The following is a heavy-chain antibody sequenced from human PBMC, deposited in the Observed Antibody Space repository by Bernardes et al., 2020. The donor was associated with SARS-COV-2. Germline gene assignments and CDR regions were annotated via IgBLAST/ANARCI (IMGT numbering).Heavy chain of an antibody. J-gene: IGHJ6*02. D-gene: IGHD2-2*01. CDR3: ARSIVVVQAAKDYYDYYGMDV. CDR1: GYTFTSYG. Sequence: ASVKVSCKASGYTFTSYGISWVRQAPGQGVEWMGWISAYNGNTHYAQKLQGRVTMTTDTYTSTAYMELRSLRSDDTAVYYGARSIVVVQAAKDYYDYYGMDVWGQRTTVTVSS. CDR2: ISAYNGNT. V-gene: IGHV1-18*01.